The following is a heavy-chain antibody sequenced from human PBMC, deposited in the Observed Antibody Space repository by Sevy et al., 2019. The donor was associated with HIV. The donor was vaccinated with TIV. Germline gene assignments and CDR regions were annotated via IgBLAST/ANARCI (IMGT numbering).Heavy chain of an antibody. CDR1: VFTFSSYS. V-gene: IGHV3-48*01. J-gene: IGHJ6*02. CDR3: AREGGYSDQGMDV. Sequence: GGSLRLSCAASVFTFSSYSTNWVRQAPGKGLEWASYISGSSTTIYYADSVKGRFTISRDNAKNSLYLQMNSLRAEDTAVYYCAREGGYSDQGMDVWGQGTTVTVSS. D-gene: IGHD5-12*01. CDR2: ISGSSTTI.